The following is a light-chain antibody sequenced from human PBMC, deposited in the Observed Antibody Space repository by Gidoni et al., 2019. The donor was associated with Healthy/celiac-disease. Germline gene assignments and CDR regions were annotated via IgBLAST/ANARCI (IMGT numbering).Light chain of an antibody. Sequence: DIQMTQYPSSLSASVGDRVTITCQASQDISNYLTWYQQKPGKAPKLLIYDASNLETGVPSRFSGIGSGTDVTFTISSLQPEDIATYYCQQYDNLPRTFGPGTKVDIK. V-gene: IGKV1-33*01. CDR1: QDISNY. J-gene: IGKJ3*01. CDR3: QQYDNLPRT. CDR2: DAS.